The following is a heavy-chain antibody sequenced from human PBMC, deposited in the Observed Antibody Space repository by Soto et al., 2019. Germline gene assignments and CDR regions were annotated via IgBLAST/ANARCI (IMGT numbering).Heavy chain of an antibody. J-gene: IGHJ6*02. CDR3: ARQVQSTIFGVAYYYYYGMDV. CDR2: IIPIFGTA. Sequence: SVKVSWKASGGTFSSYAISWVRQAPGQGLEWIGGIIPIFGTANYAQKFQGRVTITADKSTSTAYMELSSLRSEDTAVYYCARQVQSTIFGVAYYYYYGMDVWGQGTTVTVSS. V-gene: IGHV1-69*06. D-gene: IGHD3-3*01. CDR1: GGTFSSYA.